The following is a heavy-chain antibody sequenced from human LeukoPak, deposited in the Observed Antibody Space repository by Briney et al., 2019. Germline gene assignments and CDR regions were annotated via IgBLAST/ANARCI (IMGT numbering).Heavy chain of an antibody. Sequence: NASETLSLTCTVSGGSISSYYWSWIRQPPGKGLEWIGYIYYSGSTNYNPSLKSRVTISVDTSKNQFSLELSSVTAADTAVYYCAQLVERWYFDLWGRGTLVTVSS. D-gene: IGHD6-6*01. CDR2: IYYSGST. V-gene: IGHV4-59*01. CDR3: AQLVERWYFDL. CDR1: GGSISSYY. J-gene: IGHJ2*01.